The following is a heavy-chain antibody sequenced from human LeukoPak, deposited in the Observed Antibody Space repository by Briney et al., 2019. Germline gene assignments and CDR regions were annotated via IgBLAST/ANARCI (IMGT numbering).Heavy chain of an antibody. V-gene: IGHV4-34*01. CDR2: IKHSGST. CDR3: ARGCLHYDFWSGYYTGGWSDP. J-gene: IGHJ5*02. CDR1: GGSFSGYY. D-gene: IGHD3-3*01. Sequence: SETLSLTCAVYGGSFSGYYWSWIRQPPGEGLEWIGEIKHSGSTSYNPSLKSRVTISVDTSKNEFSLKLSSVTAADTAVYYCARGCLHYDFWSGYYTGGWSDPWGQGTLVTVSS.